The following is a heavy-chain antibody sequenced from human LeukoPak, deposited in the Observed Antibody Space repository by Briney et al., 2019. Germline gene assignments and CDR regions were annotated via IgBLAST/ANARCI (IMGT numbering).Heavy chain of an antibody. D-gene: IGHD3-3*01. CDR2: INHSGST. Sequence: PSETLSLTCAVYGGSFSGYYWSWIRQPPGKGLEWIGEINHSGSTNYNPSLKSRVTIPVDTSKNQFSLKLSSVTAADTAVYYCARGLKKWFWSGYYFYYYYMDVWGKGTTVTVSS. CDR3: ARGLKKWFWSGYYFYYYYMDV. V-gene: IGHV4-34*01. CDR1: GGSFSGYY. J-gene: IGHJ6*03.